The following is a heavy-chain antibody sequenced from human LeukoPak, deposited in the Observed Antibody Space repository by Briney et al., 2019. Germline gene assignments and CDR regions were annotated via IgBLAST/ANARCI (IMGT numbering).Heavy chain of an antibody. Sequence: PGRSPRLSCAASGYTFSSYGMHWVRQAPGKGLEWVAVISYDGNNKYYADSVKGRFTISRDNSKNTLYLQMNSLRAEDTAVYYCATYYYDSSGYYPDAFDIWGQGTMVTVSS. V-gene: IGHV3-33*05. D-gene: IGHD3-22*01. J-gene: IGHJ3*02. CDR1: GYTFSSYG. CDR2: ISYDGNNK. CDR3: ATYYYDSSGYYPDAFDI.